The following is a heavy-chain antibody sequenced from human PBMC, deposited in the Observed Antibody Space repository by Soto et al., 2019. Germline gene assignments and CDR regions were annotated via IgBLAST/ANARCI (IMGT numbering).Heavy chain of an antibody. J-gene: IGHJ4*02. CDR2: IIPIFGTA. CDR3: AGGHYEFYWPKYDSSGYYRFYFEY. CDR1: GGTFSSYA. V-gene: IGHV1-69*01. Sequence: QVQLVQSGAEVKKPGSSVKVSCKASGGTFSSYASSWVRRAPGQGLEWMGGIIPIFGTANYAQKFKGRGTITADESTSTVYMELSSLRAAEKAVYYCAGGHYEFYWPKYDSSGYYRFYFEYWGQGTLVTVS. D-gene: IGHD3-22*01.